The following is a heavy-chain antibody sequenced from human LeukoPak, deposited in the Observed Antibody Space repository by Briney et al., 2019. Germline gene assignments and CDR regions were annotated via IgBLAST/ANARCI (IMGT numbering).Heavy chain of an antibody. Sequence: ALVKVSCKASGYTFTNYDINWVRQATGQGLEWMGWMNPNSGNTGYAQKFQGRVTMTRDTSISTAYMELSSLTSEDTAVYFCTRGAAGILLGTWGQGTLVTVSS. V-gene: IGHV1-8*01. J-gene: IGHJ5*02. D-gene: IGHD6-13*01. CDR2: MNPNSGNT. CDR3: TRGAAGILLGT. CDR1: GYTFTNYD.